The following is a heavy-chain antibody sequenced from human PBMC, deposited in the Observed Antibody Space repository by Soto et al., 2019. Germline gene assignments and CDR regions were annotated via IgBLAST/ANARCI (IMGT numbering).Heavy chain of an antibody. CDR3: ARGWFGELFLTDFDY. V-gene: IGHV4-61*01. CDR1: GGSVSSGSYY. D-gene: IGHD3-10*01. Sequence: QVQLQESGPGLVKPSETLSLTCTVSGGSVSSGSYYWSWIRQPPGKGLEWIGYIYYSGSTNYNPSLRSRVTISVDTSKNQFSLKLSSVTAADTAVYYCARGWFGELFLTDFDYWGQGTLVTVSS. CDR2: IYYSGST. J-gene: IGHJ4*02.